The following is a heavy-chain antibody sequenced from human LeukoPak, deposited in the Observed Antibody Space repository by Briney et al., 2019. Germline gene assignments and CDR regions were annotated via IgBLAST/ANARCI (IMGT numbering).Heavy chain of an antibody. D-gene: IGHD6-25*01. Sequence: PGGSLRLSCAGSGFTFSSYSMNWVRQAPGKGLEWVSGINWNGGSTGYADSVKGRSTISRDNAKNSLYLQMNSLRAEDTALYYCAREAAAGNWFDPWGQGTLVTVSS. J-gene: IGHJ5*02. CDR3: AREAAAGNWFDP. V-gene: IGHV3-20*04. CDR1: GFTFSSYS. CDR2: INWNGGST.